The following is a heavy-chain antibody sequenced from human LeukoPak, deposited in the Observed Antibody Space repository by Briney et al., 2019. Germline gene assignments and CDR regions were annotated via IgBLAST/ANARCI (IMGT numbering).Heavy chain of an antibody. J-gene: IGHJ6*02. V-gene: IGHV3-30*04. D-gene: IGHD2-15*01. Sequence: GGSLRLSCAASGFTFSSYAMHWVRKAPGKGLEWVAVIPYDGSNKYYADSVKGRFTISRDNSKNTLYLQMNSLRAEDTAVYYCARVGVDVVVVAATQLGYYGMDVWGQGTTVTVSS. CDR2: IPYDGSNK. CDR1: GFTFSSYA. CDR3: ARVGVDVVVVAATQLGYYGMDV.